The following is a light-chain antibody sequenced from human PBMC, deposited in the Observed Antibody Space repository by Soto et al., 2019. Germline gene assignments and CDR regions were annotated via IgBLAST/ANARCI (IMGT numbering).Light chain of an antibody. CDR1: QGISSY. V-gene: IGKV1-9*01. J-gene: IGKJ4*01. CDR2: AAS. CDR3: PQLNSYPLT. Sequence: IQLTQSPSSLSASVGDRVTITCRASQGISSYLAWFQQKPGKAPRLLIYAASTLQTGVPSRFSGSGSGTDFTLTISILQPEDFASYSCPQLNSYPLTFGVETKVEIK.